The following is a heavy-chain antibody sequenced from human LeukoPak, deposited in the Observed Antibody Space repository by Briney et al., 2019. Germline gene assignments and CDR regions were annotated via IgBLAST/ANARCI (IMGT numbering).Heavy chain of an antibody. CDR1: GFTFSSYS. D-gene: IGHD3-9*01. CDR2: ISSSSTI. Sequence: PGGSLRLSCAASGFTFSSYSMNWVRQAPGKGLEWVSYISSSSTIYYADSVKGRFTISRDNAKNSLYLQMNSLRAEDTAVYYCARERPYDILTGYYFDYWGQGTLVTVSS. V-gene: IGHV3-48*01. CDR3: ARERPYDILTGYYFDY. J-gene: IGHJ4*02.